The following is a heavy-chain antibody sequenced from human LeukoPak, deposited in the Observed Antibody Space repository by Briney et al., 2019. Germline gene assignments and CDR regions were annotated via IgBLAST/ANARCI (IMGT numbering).Heavy chain of an antibody. CDR2: ISYDGSNK. Sequence: PGGSLRLSCAASGFTFSSYGMHWVRQAPGKGLEWVAVISYDGSNKYYADSVKGRFTISRDNSKNTLYLQMNSLRAEDTAVYYCAREFAAATRGYYGMDVWGQGTTVTVSS. V-gene: IGHV3-30*03. D-gene: IGHD2-15*01. J-gene: IGHJ6*02. CDR3: AREFAAATRGYYGMDV. CDR1: GFTFSSYG.